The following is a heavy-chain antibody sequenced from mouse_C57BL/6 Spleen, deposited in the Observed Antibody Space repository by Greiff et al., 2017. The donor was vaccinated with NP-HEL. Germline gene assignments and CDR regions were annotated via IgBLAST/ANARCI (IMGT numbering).Heavy chain of an antibody. J-gene: IGHJ3*01. V-gene: IGHV1-15*01. D-gene: IGHD4-1*01. CDR3: TRSSPWTGTGFAY. CDR2: IDPETGGT. CDR1: GYTFTDYE. Sequence: VKLMESGAELVRPGASVTLSCKASGYTFTDYEMHWVKQTPVHGLEWIGAIDPETGGTAYNQKFKGKAILTADKSSSTAYMELRSLTSEDSAVYYCTRSSPWTGTGFAYWGQGTLVTVSA.